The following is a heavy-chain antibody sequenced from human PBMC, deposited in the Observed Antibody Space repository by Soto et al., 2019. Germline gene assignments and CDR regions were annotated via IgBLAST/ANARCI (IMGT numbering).Heavy chain of an antibody. D-gene: IGHD5-12*01. CDR3: ARRIVATTNPDHYGMDV. J-gene: IGHJ6*02. CDR1: GYSFTSHW. CDR2: IDPSDSYT. Sequence: GESLKISCKGSGYSFTSHWISWVRQMPGKGLEWMGRIDPSDSYTNYSPSFQGHVTISADKSISTAYLQWSSLKASDTAMYYCARRIVATTNPDHYGMDVWGQGTTVTVSS. V-gene: IGHV5-10-1*01.